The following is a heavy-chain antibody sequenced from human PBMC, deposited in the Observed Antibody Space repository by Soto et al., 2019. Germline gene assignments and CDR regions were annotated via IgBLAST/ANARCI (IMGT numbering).Heavy chain of an antibody. CDR1: GFTFSSYA. D-gene: IGHD3-3*01. CDR2: ISGSGCST. CDR3: AKDQAHYHFWSGYILDY. J-gene: IGHJ4*02. V-gene: IGHV3-23*01. Sequence: EVQLLESGGGLVQPGGSLRLSCAASGFTFSSYAMSWVRQAPGKGLEWVSAISGSGCSTYYADSVKGRFTISRDNSKNALYLQMNSLRAEDTAVYYCAKDQAHYHFWSGYILDYWGQGTLVTVSS.